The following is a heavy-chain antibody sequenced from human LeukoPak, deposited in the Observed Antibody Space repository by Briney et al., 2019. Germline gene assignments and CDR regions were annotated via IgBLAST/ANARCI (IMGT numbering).Heavy chain of an antibody. Sequence: GASVKVSCKASGYTFTGYYMHWVRQAPGQGLEWMGWINPNSGGTNYAQKFQGRVTMTRDTSISTAYMELSRLRFDDTAVYYCARAYYDILTGYSLDAFDIWGQGTMVTVSS. V-gene: IGHV1-2*02. D-gene: IGHD3-9*01. CDR2: INPNSGGT. CDR1: GYTFTGYY. CDR3: ARAYYDILTGYSLDAFDI. J-gene: IGHJ3*02.